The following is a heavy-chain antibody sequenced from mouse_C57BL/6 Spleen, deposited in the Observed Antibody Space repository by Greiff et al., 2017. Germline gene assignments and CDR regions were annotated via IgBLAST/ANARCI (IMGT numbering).Heavy chain of an antibody. CDR1: GYTFTSYG. J-gene: IGHJ1*03. CDR3: ARGGGSSTGYFDV. CDR2: IYPRSGNT. Sequence: VQLQQSGAELARPGASVKLSCKASGYTFTSYGISWVKQRTGQGLEWIGEIYPRSGNTYYNEKFKGKATLTADKSSSTAYMELRSLTSEDSAVYFCARGGGSSTGYFDVWGTGTTVTVSS. V-gene: IGHV1-81*01. D-gene: IGHD1-1*01.